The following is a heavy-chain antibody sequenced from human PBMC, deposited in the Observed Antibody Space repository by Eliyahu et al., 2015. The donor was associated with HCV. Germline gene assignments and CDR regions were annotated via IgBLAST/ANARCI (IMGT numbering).Heavy chain of an antibody. CDR2: ISSYTGNT. D-gene: IGHD2-21*01. J-gene: IGHJ3*02. CDR3: AREPNSPLLNAFDI. V-gene: IGHV1-18*01. Sequence: QVQLVQSGAEVKKPGASVKVSCKASPFTHSINWVRQAPGQGLEWMGWISSYTGNTNYAQKFQGRITMTTDTSTNTAYMELRRLTSDDTAVYFCAREPNSPLLNAFDIWGQGTMVTVS. CDR1: PFTHS.